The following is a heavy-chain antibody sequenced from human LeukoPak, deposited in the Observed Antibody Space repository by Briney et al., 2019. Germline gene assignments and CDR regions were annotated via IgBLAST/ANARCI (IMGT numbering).Heavy chain of an antibody. V-gene: IGHV4-59*01. D-gene: IGHD1-26*01. CDR2: LYYRGST. CDR1: GGSISSYY. CDR3: ARSDGGYRAFDI. Sequence: SETVSLTCTVSGGSISSYYWSWIRQPPGKGLEWIGYLYYRGSTNYNPSLKSRVTISEDTSKNQFSLKLSSVTAADTAVYCCARSDGGYRAFDIWGQGTMVTVSS. J-gene: IGHJ3*02.